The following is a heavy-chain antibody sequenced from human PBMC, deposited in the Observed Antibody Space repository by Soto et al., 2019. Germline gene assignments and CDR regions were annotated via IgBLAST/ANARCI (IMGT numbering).Heavy chain of an antibody. Sequence: GGSLRLSCAASGFTFSSYAMSWVRQAPGKGLEWVSAISGSGGSTYYADSVKGRFTISRDNSKNTLYLQMNSLRAEDTAVYYCAKDSELYGFKWLVRYFDYWGQGTLVTVSS. J-gene: IGHJ4*02. V-gene: IGHV3-23*01. CDR3: AKDSELYGFKWLVRYFDY. D-gene: IGHD6-19*01. CDR1: GFTFSSYA. CDR2: ISGSGGST.